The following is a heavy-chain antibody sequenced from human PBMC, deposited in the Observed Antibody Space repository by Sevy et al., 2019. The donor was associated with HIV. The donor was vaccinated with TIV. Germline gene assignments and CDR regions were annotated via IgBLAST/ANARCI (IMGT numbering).Heavy chain of an antibody. D-gene: IGHD2-15*01. CDR2: ISGSGETI. J-gene: IGHJ4*02. Sequence: GGSLRLSCVASGFTFSSYSINWVRQAPGKGLEWLSFISGSGETIVYADAVKGRFTISRDNARNSLYLQMISLRAEDTVVYFCARDRGGSCSPRDYWGQGTLVTVSS. CDR3: ARDRGGSCSPRDY. CDR1: GFTFSSYS. V-gene: IGHV3-48*01.